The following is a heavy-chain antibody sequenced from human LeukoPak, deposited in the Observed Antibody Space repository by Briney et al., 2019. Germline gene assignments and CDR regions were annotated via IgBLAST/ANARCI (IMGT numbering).Heavy chain of an antibody. CDR3: ARVERGAFDI. CDR1: GGSISSGSYY. J-gene: IGHJ3*02. Sequence: SETLSLTCTVSGGSISSGSYYWSWIRQPAGKGLEWIGRIYTSGSTNYNPSLKSRVTISVDTSKNQFSLKLSSVTAADTAVYYCARVERGAFDIWGQGTMVTVSS. V-gene: IGHV4-61*02. CDR2: IYTSGST.